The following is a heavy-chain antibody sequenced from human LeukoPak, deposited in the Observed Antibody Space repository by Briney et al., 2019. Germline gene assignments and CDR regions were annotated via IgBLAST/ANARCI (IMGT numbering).Heavy chain of an antibody. J-gene: IGHJ5*02. V-gene: IGHV3-11*04. CDR3: ARDSRRWELRNWFDP. Sequence: GGSLRLSCAASGFTFSDYYMSWIRQAPGKGLEWVSYISSSGSTIYYADSVKGRFTISRDNAKNSLYLQMNSLRAEDTAVYYCARDSRRWELRNWFDPWGQGTLVTVSS. D-gene: IGHD1-26*01. CDR1: GFTFSDYY. CDR2: ISSSGSTI.